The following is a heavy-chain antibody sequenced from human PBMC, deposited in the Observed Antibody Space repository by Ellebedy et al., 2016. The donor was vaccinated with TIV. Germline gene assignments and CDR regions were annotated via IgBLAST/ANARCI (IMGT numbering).Heavy chain of an antibody. CDR3: ATLYYYDSSGHYPFDY. Sequence: ETLSLTCAASGFTFSSYAMSWVRQAPGKGLEWVSAISSNGGSTYYADSVKGRFTISRDNSKNTLYLQMNSLRAEDTAVYYCATLYYYDSSGHYPFDYWGQGALVTVSS. CDR1: GFTFSSYA. V-gene: IGHV3-23*01. J-gene: IGHJ4*02. D-gene: IGHD3-22*01. CDR2: ISSNGGST.